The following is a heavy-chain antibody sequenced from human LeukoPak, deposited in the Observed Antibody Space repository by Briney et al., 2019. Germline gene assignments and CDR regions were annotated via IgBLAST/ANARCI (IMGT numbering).Heavy chain of an antibody. V-gene: IGHV4-39*07. D-gene: IGHD5-18*01. CDR2: IYYSGST. CDR1: GGSISSSSYY. Sequence: PSETLSLTCTVSGGSISSSSYYWGWIRQPPGKGLEWIGSIYYSGSTYYNPSLKSRVTISVDTSKNQFSLKLSSVTAADTAVYYCARFDTAMVDDAFDIWGQGTMVTVSS. CDR3: ARFDTAMVDDAFDI. J-gene: IGHJ3*02.